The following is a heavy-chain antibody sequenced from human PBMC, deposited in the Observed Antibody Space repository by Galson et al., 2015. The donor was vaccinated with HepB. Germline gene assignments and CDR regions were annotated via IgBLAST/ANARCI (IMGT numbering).Heavy chain of an antibody. CDR3: ARDSPGIVGAPVVFDI. CDR1: GYTFTGYY. V-gene: IGHV1-2*02. Sequence: SVKVSCKASGYTFTGYYMHWVRQAPGQGLEWMGWINPNSGGTNYAQKFQGRVTMTRDTSISTAYMELSRLRSDDTAVYYCARDSPGIVGAPVVFDIWGQGTMVTVSS. CDR2: INPNSGGT. D-gene: IGHD1-26*01. J-gene: IGHJ3*02.